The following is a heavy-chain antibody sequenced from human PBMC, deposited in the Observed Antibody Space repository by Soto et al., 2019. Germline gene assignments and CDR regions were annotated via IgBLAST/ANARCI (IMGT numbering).Heavy chain of an antibody. J-gene: IGHJ6*02. CDR2: IWYDGSNK. V-gene: IGHV3-33*01. CDR3: ARDKEIVVVPAAMSVIGIAAALRRGMDV. Sequence: GGSLRLSCAASGFTFSSYGMHWVRQAPGKGLEWVAVIWYDGSNKYYADSVKGRFTISRDNSKNTLYLQMNSLRAEDTAVYYCARDKEIVVVPAAMSVIGIAAALRRGMDVWGQGTTVTVSS. D-gene: IGHD2-2*01. CDR1: GFTFSSYG.